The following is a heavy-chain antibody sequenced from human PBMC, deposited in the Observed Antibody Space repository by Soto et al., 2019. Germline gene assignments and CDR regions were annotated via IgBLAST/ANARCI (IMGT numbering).Heavy chain of an antibody. V-gene: IGHV3-30*18. CDR3: AKDGKRWLQFYYYYGMDV. CDR2: ISYDGSNK. Sequence: VQLVESGGGVVQPGRSLRLSCAASGFTFSSYGMHWVRQAPGKGLEWVAVISYDGSNKYYADSVKGRFTISRDNSKNTLYLQMNSLRAEDTAVYYCAKDGKRWLQFYYYYGMDVWGQGTTVTVSS. CDR1: GFTFSSYG. D-gene: IGHD4-4*01. J-gene: IGHJ6*02.